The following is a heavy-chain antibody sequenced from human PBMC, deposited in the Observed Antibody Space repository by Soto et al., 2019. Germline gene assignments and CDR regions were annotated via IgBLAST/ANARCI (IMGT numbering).Heavy chain of an antibody. CDR1: GYSFTSYW. D-gene: IGHD2-2*01. V-gene: IGHV5-10-1*01. Sequence: GESLKISCKGSGYSFTSYWISWVRQMPGKGLEWMGRIDPSDSYTNYSPSFQGHVTISADKSISTAYLQWSSLKASDTAMYYCARQSPGALAYCSSTSCSQGYGMDVWGQGTTVTVSS. J-gene: IGHJ6*02. CDR3: ARQSPGALAYCSSTSCSQGYGMDV. CDR2: IDPSDSYT.